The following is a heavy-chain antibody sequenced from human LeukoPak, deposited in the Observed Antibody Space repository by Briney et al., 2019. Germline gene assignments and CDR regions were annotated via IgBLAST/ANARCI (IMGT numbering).Heavy chain of an antibody. CDR1: GFTFSNAW. J-gene: IGHJ3*02. V-gene: IGHV3-15*01. CDR3: TTDYQRSWDAFDI. CDR2: IKSKTDGGTT. D-gene: IGHD2-2*01. Sequence: GGSLRLSCAASGFTFSNAWMSWVRQAPGKGLEWVGRIKSKTDGGTTDYAAPVKGRFTISRDDSKNTLYLRMNSLKTEDTAVYYCTTDYQRSWDAFDIWGQGTMVTVSS.